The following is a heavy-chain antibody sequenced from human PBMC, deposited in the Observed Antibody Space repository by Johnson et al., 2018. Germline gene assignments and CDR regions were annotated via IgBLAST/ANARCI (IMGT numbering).Heavy chain of an antibody. CDR2: ISGSGGST. D-gene: IGHD6-13*01. J-gene: IGHJ3*02. CDR1: GFTFSSYA. CDR3: AKDRGARYSSIGGGAFDI. V-gene: IGHV3-23*04. Sequence: VQLVQSGGGLVQPGGSLRLSCAASGFTFSSYAMSWVRQAPGKGLEWVSAISGSGGSTYYADSVKGRFTISSYNSKNTLYLQMNSLRAEDTAVYYCAKDRGARYSSIGGGAFDIWGQGTMGTVSS.